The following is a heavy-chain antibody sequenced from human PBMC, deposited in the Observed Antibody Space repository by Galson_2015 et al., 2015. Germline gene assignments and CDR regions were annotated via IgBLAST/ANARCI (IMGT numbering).Heavy chain of an antibody. Sequence: TLRLSWAASGFTFSSYAMSWVRQAPGKGLEWVSLITASGGSPYYADSVKRRFTISRDNSKNTLYLQMNSLRAEDVAMYYCAKGVGSDFYYANDYWGQGTLVTVSS. D-gene: IGHD3-22*01. CDR1: GFTFSSYA. CDR2: ITASGGSP. CDR3: AKGVGSDFYYANDY. J-gene: IGHJ4*02. V-gene: IGHV3-23*01.